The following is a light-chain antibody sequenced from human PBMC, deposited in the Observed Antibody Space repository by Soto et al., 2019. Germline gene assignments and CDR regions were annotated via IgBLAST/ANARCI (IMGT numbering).Light chain of an antibody. CDR2: EVS. CDR1: GSDVGGYNF. Sequence: QRVLTHAASGSSVHVHARSITYTETGSDVGGYNFVSWYQQHPGKAPKLIISEVSKRPSGVPDRFSGSKSGNTASLTVSGLQAEDEADYYCSAYAGSSNGVFGTGTKVTVL. V-gene: IGLV2-8*02. CDR3: SAYAGSSNGV. J-gene: IGLJ1*01.